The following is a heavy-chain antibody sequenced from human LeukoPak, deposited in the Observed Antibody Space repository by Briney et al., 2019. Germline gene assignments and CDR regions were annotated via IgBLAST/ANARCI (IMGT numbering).Heavy chain of an antibody. Sequence: SETLSLTCAVYDESLSGYNWGWVRHPPGKGLEWIGEIVHLGRTNYNPSLKSRVGISSDTSKNQFSLKMPSVTAADTAVYFCARPQHCRATTCSGPFRYWGQGNLVLVSS. V-gene: IGHV4-34*12. J-gene: IGHJ4*03. CDR1: DESLSGYN. CDR3: ARPQHCRATTCSGPFRY. CDR2: IVHLGRT. D-gene: IGHD2-2*01.